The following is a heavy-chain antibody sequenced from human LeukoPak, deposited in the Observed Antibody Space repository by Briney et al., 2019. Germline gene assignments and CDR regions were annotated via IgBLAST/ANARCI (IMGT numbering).Heavy chain of an antibody. V-gene: IGHV4-34*01. D-gene: IGHD3-10*01. CDR1: GGSFSGYY. J-gene: IGHJ4*02. Sequence: SETLSLTCAVYGGSFSGYYWSWIRQPPGKGLEWIGEINHSGSTNHNPSLKSRVTISVDTSKNQFSLKLSSVTAADTAVYYCASRYYGSTRTYWGQGTLVTVSS. CDR2: INHSGST. CDR3: ASRYYGSTRTY.